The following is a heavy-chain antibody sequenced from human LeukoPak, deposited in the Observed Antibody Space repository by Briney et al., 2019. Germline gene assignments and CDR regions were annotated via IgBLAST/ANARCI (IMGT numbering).Heavy chain of an antibody. Sequence: SETLSLTCTVSGGSISTYFWSWIRQPPGKRLEWIGHVYFSGSTNYNPSLESRVTISVDTSKDQFSLTLSSVTAADTAVYYCARHKSSGSYPLDYWGQGILVTVSS. CDR2: VYFSGST. J-gene: IGHJ4*02. CDR1: GGSISTYF. D-gene: IGHD3-22*01. V-gene: IGHV4-59*08. CDR3: ARHKSSGSYPLDY.